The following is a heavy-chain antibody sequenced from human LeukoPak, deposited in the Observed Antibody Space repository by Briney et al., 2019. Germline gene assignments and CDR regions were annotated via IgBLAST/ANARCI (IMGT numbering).Heavy chain of an antibody. CDR3: ATKEPSTSGWSY. Sequence: GGSLRLSCTASGFTFNRDWTAWVRQAPGKGLEWVANIKEDGSEKNYVDSVKGRFTMSGDNAENSVYLQMNDLRAEDTGVYYCATKEPSTSGWSYWGQGTLVTVSS. D-gene: IGHD6-19*01. CDR1: GFTFNRDW. J-gene: IGHJ4*02. CDR2: IKEDGSEK. V-gene: IGHV3-7*01.